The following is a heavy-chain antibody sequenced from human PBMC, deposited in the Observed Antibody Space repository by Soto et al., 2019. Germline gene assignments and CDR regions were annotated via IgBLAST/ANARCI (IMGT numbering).Heavy chain of an antibody. D-gene: IGHD3-22*01. J-gene: IGHJ4*02. CDR1: GFTFSSYG. V-gene: IGHV3-30*18. CDR2: VSDDGSNK. Sequence: GGSLRLSCAASGFTFSSYGMHWVRQAPGKGLEWVAVVSDDGSNKYYADSVKGRFNISRGNSKNKLYLQMNSLIVEDTAVYYCAKEWVYDSSGWSFDYWGQGT. CDR3: AKEWVYDSSGWSFDY.